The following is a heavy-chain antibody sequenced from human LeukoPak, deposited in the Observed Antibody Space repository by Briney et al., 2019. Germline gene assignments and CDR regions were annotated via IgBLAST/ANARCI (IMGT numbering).Heavy chain of an antibody. Sequence: PSETLSLTCAVYGGSFSGYYWSWIRQPPGKGLEWIGEINHSGSTNYNPSLKSRVTISVDTSKNQFSLKLSSVTAADTAVYYCARGRGLRFLEWREGYYYYGMDVWGQGTTVTVSS. D-gene: IGHD3-3*01. CDR2: INHSGST. V-gene: IGHV4-34*01. CDR3: ARGRGLRFLEWREGYYYYGMDV. CDR1: GGSFSGYY. J-gene: IGHJ6*02.